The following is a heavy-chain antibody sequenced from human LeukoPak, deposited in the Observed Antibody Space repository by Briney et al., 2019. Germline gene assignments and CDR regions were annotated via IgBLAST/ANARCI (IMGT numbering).Heavy chain of an antibody. CDR2: INPDGNKK. CDR1: GLTFSSSW. CDR3: ARGRPHGNDY. Sequence: PPGGSLRLSCAVSGLTFSSSWMDWVRQAPGKGLEWVASINPDGNKKYSADSVKGRFTISRDNAKNTLYLQMNSLRVEDTAVYYCARGRPHGNDYWGQGTLVTVSS. D-gene: IGHD4-23*01. J-gene: IGHJ4*02. V-gene: IGHV3-7*01.